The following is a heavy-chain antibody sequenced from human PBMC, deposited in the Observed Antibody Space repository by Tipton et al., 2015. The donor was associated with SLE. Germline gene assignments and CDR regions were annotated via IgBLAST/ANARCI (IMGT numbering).Heavy chain of an antibody. V-gene: IGHV4-4*07. CDR1: GGSIISYY. CDR2: VFSSGAT. Sequence: TLSLTCNVSGGSIISYYWSWIRQPAGKGLEWVGRVFSSGATTYHPSLKSRVTMSVDPSKMQFSLNLNSVTAADTALYFCARGVAERLGLDFWGQGSLVTVSS. D-gene: IGHD6-19*01. J-gene: IGHJ4*02. CDR3: ARGVAERLGLDF.